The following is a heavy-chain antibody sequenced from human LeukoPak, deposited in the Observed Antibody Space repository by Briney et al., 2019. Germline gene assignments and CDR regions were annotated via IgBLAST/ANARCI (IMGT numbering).Heavy chain of an antibody. CDR3: ARDGYYDSSGQEDY. Sequence: ASVKVSCKASGYTFTSYGISWVRQAPGQGLEWMGWISAYSGNTNYAQKLQGRVTMTTDTSTSTAYMELRSLRSDDTAVYYCARDGYYDSSGQEDYWGQGTLVTVSS. CDR2: ISAYSGNT. V-gene: IGHV1-18*01. CDR1: GYTFTSYG. J-gene: IGHJ4*02. D-gene: IGHD3-22*01.